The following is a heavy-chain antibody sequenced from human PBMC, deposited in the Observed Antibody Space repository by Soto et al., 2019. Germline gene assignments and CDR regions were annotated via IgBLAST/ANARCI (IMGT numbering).Heavy chain of an antibody. Sequence: LRLSCAASGFTFSSYWMSWVRQAPGKGLEWVANIKQDGSEKYYVDSVKGRFTISRDNAKNSLYLQMNSLRAEDTAVYYCARDGNYYDSSGYYPYYFDYWGQGTLVTVSS. CDR2: IKQDGSEK. J-gene: IGHJ4*02. V-gene: IGHV3-7*03. CDR3: ARDGNYYDSSGYYPYYFDY. D-gene: IGHD3-22*01. CDR1: GFTFSSYW.